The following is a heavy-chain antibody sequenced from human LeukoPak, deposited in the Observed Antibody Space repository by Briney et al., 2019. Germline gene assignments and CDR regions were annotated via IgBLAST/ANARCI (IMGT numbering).Heavy chain of an antibody. D-gene: IGHD3-10*01. Sequence: SVKVSCKASGGTFSSYAISWVRQAPGQGLEWMGGIIPIFGTANYAQKFQGRVTITTDESTSTAYMELSSLRSEDTAACYCATGGFGALLGSFDYGAREPWSPSPQ. J-gene: IGHJ4*02. CDR1: GGTFSSYA. CDR3: ATGGFGALLGSFDY. CDR2: IIPIFGTA. V-gene: IGHV1-69*05.